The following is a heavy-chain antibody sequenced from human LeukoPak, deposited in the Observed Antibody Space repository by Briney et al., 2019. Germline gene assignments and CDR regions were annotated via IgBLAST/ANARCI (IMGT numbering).Heavy chain of an antibody. V-gene: IGHV4-61*02. CDR3: ARDSTPGYYYYMDV. CDR2: IYTSGST. Sequence: SETLSLTCTVSGGSISSGSYYWSWIRQPAGKGLEWIGRIYTSGSTNYNPSLKSRVTISVDTSKNQFSLKLSSVTAADTAVYYCARDSTPGYYYYMDVWGKGTTVTISS. CDR1: GGSISSGSYY. J-gene: IGHJ6*03. D-gene: IGHD3-3*02.